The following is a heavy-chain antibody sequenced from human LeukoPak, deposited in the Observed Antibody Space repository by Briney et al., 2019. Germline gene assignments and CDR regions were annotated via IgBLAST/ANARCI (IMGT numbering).Heavy chain of an antibody. V-gene: IGHV4-59*01. J-gene: IGHJ4*02. CDR3: ARGEVYESSGYYGY. D-gene: IGHD3-22*01. Sequence: PSETLSLTCTVSGGSISSYYWSWIRQPPGKGLEWIGYIYYSGSTNYNPSLKSRVTISVDTSKNQFSLKLSSVTAADTAVYYCARGEVYESSGYYGYWGQGTLVTVSS. CDR2: IYYSGST. CDR1: GGSISSYY.